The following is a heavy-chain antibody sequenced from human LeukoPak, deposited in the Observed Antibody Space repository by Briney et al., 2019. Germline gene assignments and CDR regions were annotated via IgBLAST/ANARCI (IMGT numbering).Heavy chain of an antibody. J-gene: IGHJ4*02. D-gene: IGHD3-22*01. CDR3: ARAVAYYYDGSGFYFDY. Sequence: GESLKISCKGSGYSFTSYWIGWVRQMPGKGLEWMGIIYPGDSDTRYSPSFQGQVTISADKSISTAYLQWSSLKASDTAMFYCARAVAYYYDGSGFYFDYWGQGTLVTVSS. CDR2: IYPGDSDT. V-gene: IGHV5-51*01. CDR1: GYSFTSYW.